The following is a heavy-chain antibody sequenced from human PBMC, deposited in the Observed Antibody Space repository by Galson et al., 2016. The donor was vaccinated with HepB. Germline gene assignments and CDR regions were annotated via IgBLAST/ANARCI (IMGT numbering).Heavy chain of an antibody. D-gene: IGHD2-21*01. CDR3: KGYSAGDH. V-gene: IGHV3-33*01. Sequence: SLRLSCAASGFTFTSYGMHWVRQAPGKGLQWVATIWYDETNKYYTDSVKGRFTISRDDSKNTVYLQMNILRVEDTAVYYCKGYSAGDHWGQGTLVTVSS. J-gene: IGHJ4*02. CDR1: GFTFTSYG. CDR2: IWYDETNK.